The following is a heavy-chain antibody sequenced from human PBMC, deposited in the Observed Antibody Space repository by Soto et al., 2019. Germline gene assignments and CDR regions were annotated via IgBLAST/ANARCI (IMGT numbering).Heavy chain of an antibody. V-gene: IGHV1-8*01. CDR3: ASMAPSGSLNWFDP. CDR2: MNPGSGNT. J-gene: IGHJ5*02. CDR1: GYTFTNYE. D-gene: IGHD3-10*01. Sequence: QVQLVQSGAEVKKPGASVKVSCKASGYTFTNYEINWVRQATGQGLEWMGWMNPGSGNTGYAHKFQGRVTMTRHISISTAYMELSRLGSDDTAIYYCASMAPSGSLNWFDPWGQGTLVTVSS.